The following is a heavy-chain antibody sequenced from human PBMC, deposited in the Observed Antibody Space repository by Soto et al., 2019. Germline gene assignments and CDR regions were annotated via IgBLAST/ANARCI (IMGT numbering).Heavy chain of an antibody. D-gene: IGHD4-17*01. CDR2: INWNSGSL. Sequence: EVRLVESGGGLVQPGRSLRLSCAASGFTFDDYVIYWVRQLPGKGLQWVSGINWNSGSLGYADSVKGRFTISRDNAKNSLYLQMNRLRTEDTALYYCAKGQSSLTTITAMDYWGQGTLVTVSS. J-gene: IGHJ4*02. CDR3: AKGQSSLTTITAMDY. V-gene: IGHV3-9*01. CDR1: GFTFDDYV.